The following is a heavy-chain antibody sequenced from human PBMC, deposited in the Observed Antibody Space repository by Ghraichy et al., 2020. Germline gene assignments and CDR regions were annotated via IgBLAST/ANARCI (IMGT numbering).Heavy chain of an antibody. CDR2: IKGDGSST. J-gene: IGHJ6*02. CDR1: GFTISAYW. CDR3: TRDFYYFAMDV. V-gene: IGHV3-74*01. Sequence: AGSLRLSCEGSGFTISAYWMLWVRQAPGKGLVWVSSIKGDGSSTRYADSVKGRFTISRDNAKNTLYLQMNSLRADDTAVYYCTRDFYYFAMDVWGQGTTVTVSS.